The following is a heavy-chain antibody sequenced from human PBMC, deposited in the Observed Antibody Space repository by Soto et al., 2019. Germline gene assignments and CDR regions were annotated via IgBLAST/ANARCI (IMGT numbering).Heavy chain of an antibody. CDR2: ISAYNSNT. J-gene: IGHJ6*02. CDR3: ARVGSSGWQVFGRMDV. V-gene: IGHV1-18*04. CDR1: GYTFTSYG. D-gene: IGHD6-19*01. Sequence: QVQLVQSGAEVKKPGASVKVSCKASGYTFTSYGISWVRQAPGQGLERMGWISAYNSNTNYAQKLQGRVTMTTDTSTSTAYMELRSLRSDDTAVYYCARVGSSGWQVFGRMDVWGQGTTVTVSS.